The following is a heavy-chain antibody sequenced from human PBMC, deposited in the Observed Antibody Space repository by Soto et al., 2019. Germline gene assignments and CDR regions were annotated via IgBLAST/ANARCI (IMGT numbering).Heavy chain of an antibody. CDR2: IHHTGST. D-gene: IGHD5-12*01. CDR3: ARPEGGYGSGYSWFDP. Sequence: PSEILSLTCSVSGRSISEINSYWGWIRQTPGEGLEWIGTIHHTGSTYYNPSLKSRVIISLDTSKNQFSLKLSSVTAADTALYYCARPEGGYGSGYSWFDPWGQGTRVTVSS. V-gene: IGHV4-39*01. J-gene: IGHJ5*02. CDR1: GRSISEINSY.